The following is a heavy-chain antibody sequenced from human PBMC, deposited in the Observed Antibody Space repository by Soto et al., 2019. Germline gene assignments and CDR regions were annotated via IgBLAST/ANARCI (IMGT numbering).Heavy chain of an antibody. V-gene: IGHV1-69*13. J-gene: IGHJ6*02. CDR3: ARKGLAGSPSDYYGMDV. D-gene: IGHD6-25*01. Sequence: GASVKVSCKASGGTFSSYAISWVRQAPGQGLEWMGGIIPIFGTANYAQKFQGRVTITADESTSTAYMELSSLRSEDTAVYYCARKGLAGSPSDYYGMDVCGQGPTVTVSS. CDR1: GGTFSSYA. CDR2: IIPIFGTA.